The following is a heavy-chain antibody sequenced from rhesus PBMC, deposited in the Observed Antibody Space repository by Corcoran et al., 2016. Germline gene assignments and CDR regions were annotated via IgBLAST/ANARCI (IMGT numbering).Heavy chain of an antibody. CDR1: GYSISSGYY. CDR2: ITYSVSP. J-gene: IGHJ5-2*02. Sequence: QVQLQESGPGLVKPSETLSLTCAVSGYSISSGYYWSWMRQPPGKGLEWIGYITYSVSPSYNPSLKSRVTISRDTSKNQFSLKLGSLTAADTAVYYCARGAGSWGYNSLDVWGRGVLVTVSS. CDR3: ARGAGSWGYNSLDV. V-gene: IGHV4-122*02. D-gene: IGHD2-21*01.